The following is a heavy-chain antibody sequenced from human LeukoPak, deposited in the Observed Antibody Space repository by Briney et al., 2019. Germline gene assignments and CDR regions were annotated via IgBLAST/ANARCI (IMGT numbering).Heavy chain of an antibody. J-gene: IGHJ3*02. V-gene: IGHV3-15*01. Sequence: PGGSLRLSCAASGFTFSSYAMSWVRQAPGKGLEWVGRIKSKTDGGTTDYAAPVKGRFTISRDDSKNTLYLQMNSLKTEDTAVYYCTTDVILEWLNPPYAFDIWGQGTMVTVSS. CDR3: TTDVILEWLNPPYAFDI. CDR2: IKSKTDGGTT. D-gene: IGHD3-3*01. CDR1: GFTFSSYA.